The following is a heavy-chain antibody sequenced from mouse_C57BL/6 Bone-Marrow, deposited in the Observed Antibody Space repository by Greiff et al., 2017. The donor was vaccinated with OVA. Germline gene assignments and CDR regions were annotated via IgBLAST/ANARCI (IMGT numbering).Heavy chain of an antibody. Sequence: VQLQESGPGLVQPSQSLSITCTVSGFSLTSYGVHWVRQSPGKGLEWLGVIWSGGSTDYNAAFISRLSISKDNSKSQVFCKMNSLQADDTAIYYCASITTVADWYFDVWGTGTTVTVSS. CDR1: GFSLTSYG. J-gene: IGHJ1*03. CDR2: IWSGGST. CDR3: ASITTVADWYFDV. V-gene: IGHV2-2*01. D-gene: IGHD1-1*01.